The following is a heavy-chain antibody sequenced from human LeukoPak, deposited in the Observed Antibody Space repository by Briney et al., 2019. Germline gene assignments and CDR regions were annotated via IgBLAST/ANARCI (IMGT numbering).Heavy chain of an antibody. CDR3: ATGYISRVVRGVSWFDP. D-gene: IGHD3-10*01. Sequence: ASLKVACKVSGYTLTELSMHWVRQAPGKGLEWMGGFETEDGETIYAQKFKGRVTMTEDTSTDTAYMELSSLRSEGTAVYYCATGYISRVVRGVSWFDPWGQGTLVTVSS. J-gene: IGHJ5*02. V-gene: IGHV1-24*01. CDR2: FETEDGET. CDR1: GYTLTELS.